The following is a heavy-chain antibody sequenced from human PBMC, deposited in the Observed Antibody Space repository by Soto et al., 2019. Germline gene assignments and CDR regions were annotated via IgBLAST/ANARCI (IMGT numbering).Heavy chain of an antibody. CDR3: ARGLFSETHYSGGWYFFDY. CDR1: GGSFSGYS. J-gene: IGHJ4*02. Sequence: QVQLQQWGAGLLKPSETLSLTCAVYGGSFSGYSWTWIRQSPGKGLEWIGQLNDGGSANYNPSLKSRVTISVDTSNNEFFLELSSVTAADTAVYYCARGLFSETHYSGGWYFFDYWGQGTLVTVSS. D-gene: IGHD1-26*01. CDR2: LNDGGSA. V-gene: IGHV4-34*01.